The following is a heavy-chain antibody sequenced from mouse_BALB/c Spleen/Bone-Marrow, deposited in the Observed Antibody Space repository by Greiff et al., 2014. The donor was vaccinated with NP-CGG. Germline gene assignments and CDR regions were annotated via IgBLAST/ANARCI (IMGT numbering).Heavy chain of an antibody. CDR3: ARSGDSSGYGFAY. CDR1: GYTFTSYD. Sequence: VQLVESGPELVKPGTLVEISCKASGYTFTSYDINWVKRRPGQGLEWIGWIYPGDGITKYNEKFKGKATLTADKSSSTAYMQLSSLTSENSAVYFRARSGDSSGYGFAYWGQGTLVTVSA. J-gene: IGHJ3*01. V-gene: IGHV1S56*01. CDR2: IYPGDGIT. D-gene: IGHD3-2*01.